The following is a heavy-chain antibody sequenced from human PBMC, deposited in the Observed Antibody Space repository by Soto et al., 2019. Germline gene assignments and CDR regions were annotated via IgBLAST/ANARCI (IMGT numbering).Heavy chain of an antibody. CDR2: INCNSGSI. Sequence: PGGSLRLSCAASVFTFDDYAMHWVRQVPGKGLEWVSGINCNSGSIGYGDSVKGRFAISRDNAKNSLHLQMDSLSAEDTALYYCVKDESINWYSGHFRHWGQGTLVTVSS. CDR3: VKDESINWYSGHFRH. J-gene: IGHJ1*01. V-gene: IGHV3-9*01. D-gene: IGHD6-13*01. CDR1: VFTFDDYA.